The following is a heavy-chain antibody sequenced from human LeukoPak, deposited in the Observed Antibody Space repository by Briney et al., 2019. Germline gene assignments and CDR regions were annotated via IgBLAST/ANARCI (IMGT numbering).Heavy chain of an antibody. CDR1: GFTFSSYA. CDR2: ISGSGGST. V-gene: IGHV3-23*01. Sequence: GGSLRLSCAASGFTFSSYAMSWVRQAPGKGLEWVPAISGSGGSTYYADSVKGRFTISRDNSKNTLYLQMNSLRAEDTAVYYCAKGGSSSGWYDVEYYFDYWGQGTLVTVSS. D-gene: IGHD6-19*01. J-gene: IGHJ4*02. CDR3: AKGGSSSGWYDVEYYFDY.